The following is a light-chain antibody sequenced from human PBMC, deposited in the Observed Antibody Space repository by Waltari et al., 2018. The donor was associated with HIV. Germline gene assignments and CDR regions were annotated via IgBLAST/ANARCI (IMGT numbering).Light chain of an antibody. CDR2: QDS. CDR3: QAWDSSTVV. V-gene: IGLV3-1*01. Sequence: SYELTQPPSVSVSPGQTASITCSGDKLGDKYACWYQQKPGKSPVLVIYQDSKRPSGIPGRFSGSNSGNTATLTISGTHAMDEADYYCQAWDSSTVVFGGGTKLTVL. J-gene: IGLJ2*01. CDR1: KLGDKY.